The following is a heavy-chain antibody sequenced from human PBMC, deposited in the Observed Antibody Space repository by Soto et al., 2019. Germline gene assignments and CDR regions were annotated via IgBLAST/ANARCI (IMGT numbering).Heavy chain of an antibody. D-gene: IGHD6-19*01. CDR2: IYYSGST. J-gene: IGHJ4*02. CDR3: XXXRGWAVDY. CDR1: GGSISSYY. Sequence: QVQLQESGPGLVKPSETLSLTCTVSGGSISSYYWSWIRQPPGKGLEWIGYIYYSGSTNYNPSLKGRVTISVDTSKTQXXXXXXXXXXXXXXXXXXXXXRGWAVDYWGQGTLVTV. V-gene: IGHV4-59*01.